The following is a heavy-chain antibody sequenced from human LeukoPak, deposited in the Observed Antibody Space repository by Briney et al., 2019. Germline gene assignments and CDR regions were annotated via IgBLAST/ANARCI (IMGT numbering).Heavy chain of an antibody. Sequence: SETLSLTCAVSGGSISSGGYSWSWIRQPPGKGLEWIGYIYHSGSTYYNPSLKSRVTISVDRSKNQFSLKLSSVTAADTAVYYCARDYGSSGFDYWGQGTLVTVSS. J-gene: IGHJ4*02. CDR2: IYHSGST. D-gene: IGHD6-13*01. CDR3: ARDYGSSGFDY. V-gene: IGHV4-30-2*01. CDR1: GGSISSGGYS.